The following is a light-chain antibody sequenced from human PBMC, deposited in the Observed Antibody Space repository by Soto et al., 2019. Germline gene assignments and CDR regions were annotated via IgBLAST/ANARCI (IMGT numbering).Light chain of an antibody. J-gene: IGKJ5*01. CDR2: GVS. V-gene: IGKV3-20*01. CDR3: QQYGSSPLIT. CDR1: QSVRSD. Sequence: DIVMTQSPATLSVSPGERATLSCRASQSVRSDIAWYQQKPGQAPKFLIYGVSSRATGIPDRFSGSGSGTDFTLTISRLEPEDFAVYHCQQYGSSPLITFGQGTRLEI.